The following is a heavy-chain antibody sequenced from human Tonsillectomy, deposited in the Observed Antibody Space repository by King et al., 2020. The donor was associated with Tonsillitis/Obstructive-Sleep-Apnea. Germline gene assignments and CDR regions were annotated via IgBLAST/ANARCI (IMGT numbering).Heavy chain of an antibody. CDR1: GGSISSSSYY. Sequence: LQLQESGPGLVKPSETLSLTCTVSGGSISSSSYYWGWIRQPPGKGLEWIGSIYYTGSTYYTPSLKSRVTISVDTSKNQFSLKLSSVTAADTAVYNCAGLTYDSSDYRLKFDYWGQGTLVTVSS. J-gene: IGHJ4*02. CDR3: AGLTYDSSDYRLKFDY. V-gene: IGHV4-39*01. CDR2: IYYTGST. D-gene: IGHD3-22*01.